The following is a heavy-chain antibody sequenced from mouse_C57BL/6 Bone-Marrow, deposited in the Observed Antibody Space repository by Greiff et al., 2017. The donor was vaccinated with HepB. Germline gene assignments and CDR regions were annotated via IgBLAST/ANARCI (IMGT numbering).Heavy chain of an antibody. CDR3: AKIYYYGSSYGDYAMDY. J-gene: IGHJ4*01. Sequence: EVQRVESGGGLVQPGGSLKLSCAASGFTFSDYGMAWVRQAPRKGPEWVAFISNLAYSIYYADTVTGRFTISRENAKNTLYLEMSSLRSEDTAMYYCAKIYYYGSSYGDYAMDYWGQGTSVTVSS. CDR2: ISNLAYSI. V-gene: IGHV5-15*01. CDR1: GFTFSDYG. D-gene: IGHD1-1*01.